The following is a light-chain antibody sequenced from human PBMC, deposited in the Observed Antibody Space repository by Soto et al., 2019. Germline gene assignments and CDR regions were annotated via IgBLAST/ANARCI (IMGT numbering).Light chain of an antibody. CDR3: QQYGSLPIT. Sequence: DIQMTQSPSSLSASIGDRVTISCQASQDIGNFLNWYQQKPGKAPYLLIYDASNLDTGVSSRFSGSGSGRDFSFTITSLQPDDVATSFCQQYGSLPITFGQGTRLDIK. CDR2: DAS. V-gene: IGKV1-33*01. CDR1: QDIGNF. J-gene: IGKJ5*01.